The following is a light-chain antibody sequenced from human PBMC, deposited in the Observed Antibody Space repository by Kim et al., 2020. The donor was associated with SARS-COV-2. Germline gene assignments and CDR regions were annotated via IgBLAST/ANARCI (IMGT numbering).Light chain of an antibody. CDR1: QGISNY. J-gene: IGKJ1*01. CDR2: GAS. V-gene: IGKV1-8*01. CDR3: QQYSSYPWT. Sequence: ASTGDRVTITCRASQGISNYLAWYQQKPGEAPKLLIYGASTLQSGVPSRLSGSGSGTDFTLTITSLQSEDIATYYCQQYSSYPWTFGQGTKVDIK.